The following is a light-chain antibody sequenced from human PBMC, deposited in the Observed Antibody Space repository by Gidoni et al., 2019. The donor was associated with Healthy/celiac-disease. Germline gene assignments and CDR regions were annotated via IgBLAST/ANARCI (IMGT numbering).Light chain of an antibody. Sequence: LVLTHSHGTLSLSPGERATLSCRASQSVSSSYLAWYQQKPGQAPRLLIYGASSRATGIPDRFSGSGSGTDFTLTISRLEPEDFAVYYCQQYGSSPLYTFGQGTKLEIK. CDR3: QQYGSSPLYT. J-gene: IGKJ2*01. V-gene: IGKV3-20*01. CDR2: GAS. CDR1: QSVSSSY.